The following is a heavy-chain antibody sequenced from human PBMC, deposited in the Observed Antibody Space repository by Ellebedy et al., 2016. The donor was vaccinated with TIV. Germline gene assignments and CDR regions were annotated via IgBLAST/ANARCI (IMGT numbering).Heavy chain of an antibody. CDR2: ITYDGRAN. CDR3: ARELTGYYVGY. D-gene: IGHD3-9*01. Sequence: GESLKISCAASGFTFSSYAMHWVRQAPGKGLEWVALITYDGRANYYAASVKGRFTISRDNSMDTLYLQMNSLKAEDTAVYYCARELTGYYVGYWGQGTLVTVSS. CDR1: GFTFSSYA. V-gene: IGHV3-30*04. J-gene: IGHJ4*02.